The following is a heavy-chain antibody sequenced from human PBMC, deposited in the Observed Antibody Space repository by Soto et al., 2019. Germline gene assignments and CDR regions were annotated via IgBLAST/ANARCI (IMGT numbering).Heavy chain of an antibody. CDR3: ARKNYDFWSGYWVVYYYYYMDV. V-gene: IGHV3-7*01. CDR1: GFTLAAYA. CDR2: IKQDGSEK. D-gene: IGHD3-3*01. J-gene: IGHJ6*03. Sequence: GGSLRLSCAASGFTLAAYAMNWVRRAPGKGLEWVSNIKQDGSEKYYVDSVKGRFTISRDNAKNSLYLQMNSLRAEDTAVYYCARKNYDFWSGYWVVYYYYYMDVWGKGTTVTVSS.